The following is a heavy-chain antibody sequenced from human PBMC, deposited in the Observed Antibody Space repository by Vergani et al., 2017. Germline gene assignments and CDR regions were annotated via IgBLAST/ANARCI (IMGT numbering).Heavy chain of an antibody. CDR3: VRDPWESGGPYSGC. J-gene: IGHJ4*02. CDR1: GYSISSGYY. CDR2: ISHSGYT. V-gene: IGHV4-38-2*02. Sequence: QVQLQESCPGLLKPSETLSLTCTVSGYSISSGYYWGWIRQPPGKGLEWIGSISHSGYTFYSPSLKSRVSMSVDTSKNQFSLRVNSVTAADTAVYYCVRDPWESGGPYSGCWGRGTLVSVSS. D-gene: IGHD2-15*01.